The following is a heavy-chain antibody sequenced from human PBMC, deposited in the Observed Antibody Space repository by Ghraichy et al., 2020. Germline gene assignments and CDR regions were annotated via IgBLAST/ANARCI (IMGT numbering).Heavy chain of an antibody. Sequence: GGSLRLSCAASGFTFSSYAMSWVRQAPGKGLEWVSAISGSGGSTYYADSVKGRFTISRDNSKNTLYLQMNSLRAEDTAVYYCAKDHPLLMASLLQYYFDYWGQGTLVTVSS. J-gene: IGHJ4*02. D-gene: IGHD2-15*01. CDR3: AKDHPLLMASLLQYYFDY. CDR2: ISGSGGST. V-gene: IGHV3-23*01. CDR1: GFTFSSYA.